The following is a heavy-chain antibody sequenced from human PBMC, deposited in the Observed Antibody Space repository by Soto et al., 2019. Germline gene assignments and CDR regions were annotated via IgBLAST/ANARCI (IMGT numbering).Heavy chain of an antibody. CDR2: ISSNGGST. V-gene: IGHV3-64D*08. Sequence: GGSLRLSCSASGFTFSSYAMHWVRQAPGKGLEYVSAISSNGGSTYYADSVKGRFTISRDNSKNTLYLQMSSLRAEDTAVYYCVKVTRQWELLPFDYWGQGTLVTVSS. J-gene: IGHJ4*02. D-gene: IGHD1-26*01. CDR3: VKVTRQWELLPFDY. CDR1: GFTFSSYA.